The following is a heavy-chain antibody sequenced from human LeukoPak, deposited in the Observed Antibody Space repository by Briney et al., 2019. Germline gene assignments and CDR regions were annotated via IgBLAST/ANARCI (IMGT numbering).Heavy chain of an antibody. CDR1: GFTFSSYI. D-gene: IGHD2-2*01. V-gene: IGHV3-48*01. CDR2: ISSSTSTT. CDR3: ARDTTSTSLYCSSTSCQLDY. J-gene: IGHJ4*02. Sequence: PGGSLRLSCAASGFTFSSYIINWVRQAPGKGLEWVSYISSSTSTTYYADSVKGRFTISRDNAKNSLYLQMNSLRAEDTAVYYCARDTTSTSLYCSSTSCQLDYWGQGTLVTVSS.